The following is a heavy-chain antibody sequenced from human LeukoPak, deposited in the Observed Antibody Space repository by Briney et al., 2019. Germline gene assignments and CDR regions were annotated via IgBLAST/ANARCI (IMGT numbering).Heavy chain of an antibody. V-gene: IGHV1-69*04. J-gene: IGHJ4*02. D-gene: IGHD3-22*01. CDR3: ATLPRADYYDSSGYSLGY. CDR1: GGTFSSYA. Sequence: SVKVSCKASGGTFSSYAISWVRQAPGQGLEWMGRIIPILGIANYAQKFQGRVTITADKSTSTAYMELSSLRSEDTAVYYCATLPRADYYDSSGYSLGYWGQGTLVTVSS. CDR2: IIPILGIA.